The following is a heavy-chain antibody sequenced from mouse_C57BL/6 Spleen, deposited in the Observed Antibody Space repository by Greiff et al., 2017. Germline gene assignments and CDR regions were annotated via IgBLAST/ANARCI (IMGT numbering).Heavy chain of an antibody. D-gene: IGHD1-1*01. V-gene: IGHV1-72*01. CDR2: IYPGCGGT. J-gene: IGHJ2*01. CDR3: GRRRANYCDDMDY. CDR1: GYAFTSYW. Sequence: QVQLQQSGAELVKPGASVKLSCKASGYAFTSYWMHWVKQRPGRGLEWIGQIYPGCGGTNYNGKFKSKATLTVDKSSSTAYMQLSSLTSEDSAVYYCGRRRANYCDDMDYWGQGTTLTVSS.